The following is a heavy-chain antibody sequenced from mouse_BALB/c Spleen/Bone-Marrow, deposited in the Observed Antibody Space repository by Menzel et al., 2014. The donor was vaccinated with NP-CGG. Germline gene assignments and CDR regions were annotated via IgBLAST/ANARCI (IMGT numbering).Heavy chain of an antibody. CDR1: GYTFSSYV. V-gene: IGHV1-14*01. D-gene: IGHD2-3*01. CDR3: ARRRDDGYYRWDY. J-gene: IGHJ2*01. Sequence: VQLKESGPELVKPGASVKMSCKASGYTFSSYVMHWVKQEPGQGLEWIGGINPYNDGTKYNEKFKGKATLTSDKSSSTAYMELSSLTSEDSAVYYCARRRDDGYYRWDYWGQGTTLTVSS. CDR2: INPYNDGT.